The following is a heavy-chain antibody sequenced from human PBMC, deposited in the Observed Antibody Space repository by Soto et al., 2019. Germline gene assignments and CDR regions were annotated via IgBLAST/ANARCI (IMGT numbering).Heavy chain of an antibody. CDR1: GYTFTSYD. V-gene: IGHV1-8*01. Sequence: GASVKVSCKASGYTFTSYDINWVRQATGQGLEWMGWMNPNSGNTGYAQKFQGRVTMTRNTSISTAYMELSSLRSEDTAVYYCARGRVDYRAAYYGMDVWGQGTTVTVYS. CDR3: ARGRVDYRAAYYGMDV. CDR2: MNPNSGNT. J-gene: IGHJ6*02. D-gene: IGHD4-4*01.